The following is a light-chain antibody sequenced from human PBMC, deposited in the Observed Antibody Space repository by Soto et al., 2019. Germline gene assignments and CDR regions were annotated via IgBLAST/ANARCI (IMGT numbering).Light chain of an antibody. CDR3: QQYNSYST. CDR1: QSIGSW. V-gene: IGKV1-5*03. J-gene: IGKJ1*01. Sequence: DIQMTQSPSTLSASVGDRVTIACRASQSIGSWLAWYQQKPGKAPKLLIYKASNLESGVPSRFSGSGSGTEFTLTINSLQPDDFATYYCQQYNSYSTFGQGTKVEIK. CDR2: KAS.